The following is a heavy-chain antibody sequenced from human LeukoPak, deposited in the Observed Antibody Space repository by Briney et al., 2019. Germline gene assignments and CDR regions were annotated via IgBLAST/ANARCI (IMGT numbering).Heavy chain of an antibody. J-gene: IGHJ4*02. CDR3: ARDYDILTGGDY. D-gene: IGHD3-9*01. Sequence: ASVKVSCKASGYTFTSYGISWVRQAPGQGLEWMGWISAYNGNTNYAQKLQGRVTMTTDTSTSTAYMELRSLRSEDTGVYYCARDYDILTGGDYWGQGTLVTVSS. CDR2: ISAYNGNT. CDR1: GYTFTSYG. V-gene: IGHV1-18*04.